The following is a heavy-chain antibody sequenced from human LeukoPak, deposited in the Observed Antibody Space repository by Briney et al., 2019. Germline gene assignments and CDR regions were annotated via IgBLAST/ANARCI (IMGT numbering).Heavy chain of an antibody. D-gene: IGHD3-22*01. Sequence: SVTVSFKASGGTFSSYGISWVRQAPGQGHEWMARIIPIFGTTNYAQKVQGRVTITADTSTSIAYMDLRSLRSEDTAVYYCARDYYYDSSGYHPAEYFNHWGQGTLVTVSS. J-gene: IGHJ1*01. CDR3: ARDYYYDSSGYHPAEYFNH. CDR2: IIPIFGTT. V-gene: IGHV1-69*06. CDR1: GGTFSSYG.